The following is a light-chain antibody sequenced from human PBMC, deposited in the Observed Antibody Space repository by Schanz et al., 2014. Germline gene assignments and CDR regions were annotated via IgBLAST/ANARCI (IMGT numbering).Light chain of an antibody. CDR1: QDIRNN. J-gene: IGKJ2*01. CDR3: QQYNSYPRT. CDR2: GAS. V-gene: IGKV1-33*01. Sequence: DIQMTQSPSSLSASVGDRVTITCQASQDIRNNLNWYQQKPGKTPKVLIFGASSLQSAVPSRFSGSGSGTGFTFTVTSLQAEDMAAYYCQQYNSYPRTFGRGTKVEIK.